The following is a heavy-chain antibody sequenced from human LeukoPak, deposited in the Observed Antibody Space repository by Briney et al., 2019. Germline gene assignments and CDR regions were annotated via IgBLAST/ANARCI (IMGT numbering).Heavy chain of an antibody. D-gene: IGHD6-13*01. CDR2: INTNTGNP. J-gene: IGHJ5*02. Sequence: ASVKVSCKASGYTFTSYAMNWVRQAPGQGLEWMGWINTNTGNPTYAQGFTGRFVFSLDTSVSTAYLRISSLKAEDTAVYYCARDRHRIAAAGKPPNWFDPWGQGTLVTVSS. CDR3: ARDRHRIAAAGKPPNWFDP. CDR1: GYTFTSYA. V-gene: IGHV7-4-1*02.